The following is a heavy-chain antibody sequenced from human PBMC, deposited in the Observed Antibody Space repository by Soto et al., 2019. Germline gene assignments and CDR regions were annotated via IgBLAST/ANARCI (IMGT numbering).Heavy chain of an antibody. D-gene: IGHD3-10*01. V-gene: IGHV3-33*01. CDR3: AREENGAASGGYFDL. J-gene: IGHJ2*01. CDR2: IWYDGSNK. Sequence: QVQLVESGGGVVQPGRSLRLSCAASGFTFSSYGMHWVRQAPGKGLEWVAVIWYDGSNKYYADSVKGRFTISRDNSKNTLYLQMNRLRAEDTAVYYCAREENGAASGGYFDLWGRGTLVTVSS. CDR1: GFTFSSYG.